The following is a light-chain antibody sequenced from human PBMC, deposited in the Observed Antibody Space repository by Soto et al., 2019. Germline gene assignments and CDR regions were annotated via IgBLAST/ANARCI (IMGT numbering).Light chain of an antibody. CDR3: QHTNSFPIT. CDR1: QGIGTW. J-gene: IGKJ5*01. V-gene: IGKV1D-12*01. Sequence: DVQVTQSPSFVSASVGDRVTITCRASQGIGTWLAWYQQKPGAAPNLLISGASNLESGVPARFSGSGLGTHFTFTIVSLQPEDSATYYYQHTNSFPITFGQGTRLEIK. CDR2: GAS.